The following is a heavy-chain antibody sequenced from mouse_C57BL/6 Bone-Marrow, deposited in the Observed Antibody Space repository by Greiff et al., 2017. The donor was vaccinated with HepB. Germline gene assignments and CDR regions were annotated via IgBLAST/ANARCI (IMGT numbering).Heavy chain of an antibody. V-gene: IGHV8-12*01. CDR3: ARRSETAPNDFDY. D-gene: IGHD3-2*01. CDR2: IYWDDDK. Sequence: QVTLKVSGPGILQSSQTLSLTCSFSGFSLSTSGMGVSWIRQPSGKGLEWLAHIYWDDDKRYNPSLKSRRTISKDTSRHQIVLMITSVDTADTATYYYARRSETAPNDFDYWGQGTTLTVSS. J-gene: IGHJ2*01. CDR1: GFSLSTSGMG.